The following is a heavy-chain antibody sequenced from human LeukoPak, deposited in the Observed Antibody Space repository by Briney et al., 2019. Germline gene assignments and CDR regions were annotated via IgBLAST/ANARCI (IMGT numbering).Heavy chain of an antibody. CDR2: IYYSGST. CDR1: GGSISSGGYY. J-gene: IGHJ6*02. CDR3: ARDHKIATYYYGSGSYYNDYYYGMDV. Sequence: PSETLSLTCTVSGGSISSGGYYWSWIRQHPGKGLEWIGYIYYSGSTYYNPSLKSRVTISVDTSKNQFSLKLSSVTAADTAVYYCARDHKIATYYYGSGSYYNDYYYGMDVWGQGTTVTVSS. V-gene: IGHV4-31*03. D-gene: IGHD3-10*01.